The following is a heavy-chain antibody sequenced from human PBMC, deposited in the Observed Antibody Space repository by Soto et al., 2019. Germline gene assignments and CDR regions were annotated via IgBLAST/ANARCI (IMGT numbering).Heavy chain of an antibody. J-gene: IGHJ4*02. CDR1: GASFSRGGYY. Sequence: SETLSLTCTVSGASFSRGGYYWSWIRQHPGKGLEWIGYIYYSGNTAYSPSLKSRVIISLDTSKNQFSLKLTSVTAADTAVYYCAREGALGNFEYWGQGTLVTVSS. D-gene: IGHD3-16*01. V-gene: IGHV4-31*03. CDR3: AREGALGNFEY. CDR2: IYYSGNT.